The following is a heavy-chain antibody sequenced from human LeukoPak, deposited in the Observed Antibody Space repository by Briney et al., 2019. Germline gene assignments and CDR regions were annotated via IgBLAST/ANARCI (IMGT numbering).Heavy chain of an antibody. Sequence: PSETLSLTCTVSGGSISSYYWSWIRQPPGKGLEWIGSIYYSGSTYYNPSLGSRVAISVDTSKNQFSLNLSSVTAADTAVYFCARARGYSYAFDHWGQGTLVTVSS. CDR1: GGSISSYY. CDR3: ARARGYSYAFDH. J-gene: IGHJ4*02. V-gene: IGHV4-59*12. CDR2: IYYSGST. D-gene: IGHD5-18*01.